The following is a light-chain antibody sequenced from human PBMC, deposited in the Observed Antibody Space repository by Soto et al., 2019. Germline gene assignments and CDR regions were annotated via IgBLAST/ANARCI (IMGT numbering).Light chain of an antibody. CDR2: KAS. CDR1: QSISSW. CDR3: QQYSSLSA. V-gene: IGKV1-5*03. Sequence: DIQMTQSPSTLSAPVGDRVTITCRASQSISSWLAWYQQKPGKAPKLLIYKASNLESGVPSRFSGSGSGTEFTLTISSLQPDDFATYYCQQYSSLSAFAQGTTVEIK. J-gene: IGKJ1*01.